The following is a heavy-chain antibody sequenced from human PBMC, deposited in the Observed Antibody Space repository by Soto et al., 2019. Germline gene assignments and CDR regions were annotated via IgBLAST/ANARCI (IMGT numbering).Heavy chain of an antibody. Sequence: DLVESGGGLVQTGGSLRLSCAISESTVSRDWMNWVRQAPGKGLEWVAHTNQDGSEKYYADSVKGRFTISRDNAKKSLYLQMNSLRAGDTAMYYCSGGVGDAFWGQGTLVTVSS. J-gene: IGHJ4*02. CDR2: TNQDGSEK. D-gene: IGHD1-26*01. V-gene: IGHV3-7*01. CDR3: SGGVGDAF. CDR1: ESTVSRDW.